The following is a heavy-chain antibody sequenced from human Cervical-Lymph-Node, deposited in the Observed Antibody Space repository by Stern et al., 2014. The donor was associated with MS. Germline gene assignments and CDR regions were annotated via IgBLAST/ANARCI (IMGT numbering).Heavy chain of an antibody. CDR3: ARGRQYYYASGSSPPDAFDI. V-gene: IGHV4-31*03. D-gene: IGHD3-10*01. Sequence: VQLEESGPGLVKPSQTLSLTCTVSGGSISSGADYWNWLRQHPGKGLEWIGYIYYSGSTEYNPSLKRRVIISADTSKKQFSLKLRSVTAADTAVYYCARGRQYYYASGSSPPDAFDIWGQGTMVTVSS. CDR1: GGSISSGADY. J-gene: IGHJ3*02. CDR2: IYYSGST.